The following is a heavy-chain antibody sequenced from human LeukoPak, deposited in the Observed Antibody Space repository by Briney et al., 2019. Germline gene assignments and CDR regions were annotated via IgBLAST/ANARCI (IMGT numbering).Heavy chain of an antibody. CDR3: ARDPYSGGYGDDYYYYMDV. V-gene: IGHV3-48*03. CDR2: ISIHGSTI. Sequence: GGSLRLSCAASGFTFSSYEMNWVRQAPGKGLEWVSYISIHGSTIYYADSVKGRFTISRDNAQNTLYLHMGSLRAEDTAVYYCARDPYSGGYGDDYYYYMDVWGKGTTVTISS. CDR1: GFTFSSYE. D-gene: IGHD1-26*01. J-gene: IGHJ6*03.